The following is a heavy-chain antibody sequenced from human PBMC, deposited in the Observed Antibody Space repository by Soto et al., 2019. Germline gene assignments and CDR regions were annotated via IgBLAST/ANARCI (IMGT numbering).Heavy chain of an antibody. Sequence: SVTLSLTCTVSVASISNGGYYWRWIRQHPGKGLEWIGYIYYSGSTNYNPSLQSRVTISVDTSKNQFSLKLSSVTAADTAVYYCARAVLPATAPFDYWGQGTLVTVSS. CDR1: VASISNGGYY. CDR2: IYYSGST. D-gene: IGHD2-2*01. CDR3: ARAVLPATAPFDY. J-gene: IGHJ4*02. V-gene: IGHV4-61*08.